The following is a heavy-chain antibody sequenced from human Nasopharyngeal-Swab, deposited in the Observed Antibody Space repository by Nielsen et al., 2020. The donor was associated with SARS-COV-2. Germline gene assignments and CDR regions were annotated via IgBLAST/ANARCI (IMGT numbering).Heavy chain of an antibody. CDR1: GYNFADHW. Sequence: GESLKISCQGSGYNFADHWIAWVRQMPGKGLEWVGIICVSDSDTKYSPSFQGQVTISADKSVSIAYLQFGSLKASDTAMYYCARHATPAISWESFDIWGHGTTVSVSS. CDR3: ARHATPAISWESFDI. D-gene: IGHD6-13*01. J-gene: IGHJ3*02. CDR2: ICVSDSDT. V-gene: IGHV5-51*01.